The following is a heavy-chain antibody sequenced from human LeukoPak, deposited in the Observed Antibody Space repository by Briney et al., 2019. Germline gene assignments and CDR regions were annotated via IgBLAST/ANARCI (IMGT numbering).Heavy chain of an antibody. CDR1: GGSFSGDY. V-gene: IGHV4-34*01. CDR2: INHSDIN. D-gene: IGHD6-19*01. Sequence: PSETLSLTCAVYGGSFSGDYWNWIRQPPGKGLEWIGDINHSDINNSNPSLKSRVTISVDRSKNQFSLKLSSVTAADTAVYYCARRPRYSSGWYYFDSWGKGTLVTVSS. J-gene: IGHJ4*02. CDR3: ARRPRYSSGWYYFDS.